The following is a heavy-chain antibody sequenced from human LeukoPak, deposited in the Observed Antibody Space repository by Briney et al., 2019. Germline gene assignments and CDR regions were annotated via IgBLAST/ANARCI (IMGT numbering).Heavy chain of an antibody. CDR3: AAKGGGNNPWGAFDF. J-gene: IGHJ3*01. CDR1: GYSISSGYY. V-gene: IGHV4-38-2*02. CDR2: IYHSGST. Sequence: SETLSLTCTVSGYSISSGYYWGWIRQPPGKGLEWIGSIYHSGSTYYNPSLKSRVTISVDTSKNQFSLKLSSVTAADTAVYYCAAKGGGNNPWGAFDFWGQGTTATVSS. D-gene: IGHD4-23*01.